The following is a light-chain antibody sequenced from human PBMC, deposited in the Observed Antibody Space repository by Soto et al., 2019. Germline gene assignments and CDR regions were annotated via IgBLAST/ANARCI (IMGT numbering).Light chain of an antibody. Sequence: EVVLTQSPGTLSLSPGASATLSGRASPSVSGDYLAWYQQKPGQAPRLLIYSASLKPAGIPALFSGSGSATDFTLTISSLQPEDFALFYCHQYGSSPITFGQGTRLDIK. CDR2: SAS. CDR1: PSVSGDY. CDR3: HQYGSSPIT. V-gene: IGKV3-20*01. J-gene: IGKJ5*01.